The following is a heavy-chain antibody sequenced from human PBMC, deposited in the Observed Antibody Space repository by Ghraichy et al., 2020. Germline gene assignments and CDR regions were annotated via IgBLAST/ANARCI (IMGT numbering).Heavy chain of an antibody. Sequence: GESLNISCKGSGYSFGSFWIGWVRQMPGKGLEWMGIIYPADSETRYSPFFQGQVTISADKFSRTAYLQWSRLKASDTAMYYCARHFSPVGDYDAFDVWGQGTMVTVS. CDR2: IYPADSET. V-gene: IGHV5-51*01. CDR1: GYSFGSFW. CDR3: ARHFSPVGDYDAFDV. D-gene: IGHD1-26*01. J-gene: IGHJ3*01.